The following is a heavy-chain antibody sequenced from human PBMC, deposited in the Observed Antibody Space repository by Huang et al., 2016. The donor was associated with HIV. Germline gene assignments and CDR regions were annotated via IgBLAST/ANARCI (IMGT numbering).Heavy chain of an antibody. Sequence: QVQLQESGPGLVKPSETLSLTCTVSGGAISSTSYYWGWIRQPPGTGLEWIGSIHYSGSTVYNSSLKSRVIISVDTSKNQVSLKLSSVTAADTAVYYCARHSDDFWSGSSYFDDWGQGTLVTVSS. CDR3: ARHSDDFWSGSSYFDD. CDR1: GGAISSTSYY. V-gene: IGHV4-39*01. D-gene: IGHD3-3*01. CDR2: IHYSGST. J-gene: IGHJ4*02.